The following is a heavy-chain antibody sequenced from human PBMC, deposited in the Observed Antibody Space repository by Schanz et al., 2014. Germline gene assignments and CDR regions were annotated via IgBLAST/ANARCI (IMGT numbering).Heavy chain of an antibody. CDR3: ARGIITMVRGGDVGAFDI. J-gene: IGHJ3*02. Sequence: QVQLVESGGGVVQPERSRRLSCEASGFTFSSYGMHWVRQAPGKGLEWVAQISHDGHRDFYADSVKGRFTVSRDNSKNALYLQMDSLRAEDTAVYYCARGIITMVRGGDVGAFDIWGQGTMVTVSS. V-gene: IGHV3-30*03. CDR2: ISHDGHRD. CDR1: GFTFSSYG. D-gene: IGHD3-10*01.